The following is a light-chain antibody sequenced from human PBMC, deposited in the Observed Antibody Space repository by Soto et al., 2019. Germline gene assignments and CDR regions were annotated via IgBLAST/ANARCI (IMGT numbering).Light chain of an antibody. V-gene: IGKV1-39*01. CDR1: QSMTSY. J-gene: IGKJ1*01. Sequence: DIQMTQSPPSLSASVGDRVTMACRASQSMTSYLNWYQVKPGKAPKLLIYATSSLQSGVPSRFSGSGSETDFSLVISSLQPEDFATYYCQQSYSFPWTFGQGTKVDIK. CDR3: QQSYSFPWT. CDR2: ATS.